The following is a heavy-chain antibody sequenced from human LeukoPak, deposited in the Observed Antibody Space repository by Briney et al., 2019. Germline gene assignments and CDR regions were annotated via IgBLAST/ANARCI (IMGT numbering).Heavy chain of an antibody. J-gene: IGHJ6*02. CDR2: MNPNSGNT. D-gene: IGHD2-8*02. CDR3: ARGSIRVLGHYYYYGMDV. V-gene: IGHV1-8*01. CDR1: GYTFTSYD. Sequence: ASVKVSCKASGYTFTSYDINWVRQATGQGLEWMGWMNPNSGNTGYAQKFQGRVTMTRNTPISTAYMELSSLRSEDTAVYYCARGSIRVLGHYYYYGMDVWGQGTTVTVSS.